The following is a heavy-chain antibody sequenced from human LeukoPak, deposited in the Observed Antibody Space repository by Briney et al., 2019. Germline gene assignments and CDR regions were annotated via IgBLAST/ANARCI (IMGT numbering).Heavy chain of an antibody. J-gene: IGHJ2*01. D-gene: IGHD6-13*01. CDR3: ARKTDRPGAVGRDRYFDL. CDR1: GFTFSNYE. CDR2: VSVSGGAT. Sequence: GGSLRLSCAASGFTFSNYEMSWVRQAPGKGLEWLSYVSVSGGATEYADSVKGRFTTSRDDAKNTLYLQMNTLRAEDTAIYYCARKTDRPGAVGRDRYFDLWGRGTLVTVSS. V-gene: IGHV3-48*03.